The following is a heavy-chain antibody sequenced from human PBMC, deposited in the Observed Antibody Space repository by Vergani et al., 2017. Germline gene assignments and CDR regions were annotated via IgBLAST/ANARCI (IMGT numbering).Heavy chain of an antibody. CDR3: AKEKTKEGRYLSPFDY. V-gene: IGHV3-30*18. D-gene: IGHD1-1*01. Sequence: QVQLVESGGGVVQPGRSLRLSCAASGFTFSSYGMHWVRQAPGKGLEWVAVISYDGSNKYYADSVKGRFTISRDNSKNTLYLQMNSLRAEDTAVHYCAKEKTKEGRYLSPFDYWGQGTLVTVSS. J-gene: IGHJ4*02. CDR2: ISYDGSNK. CDR1: GFTFSSYG.